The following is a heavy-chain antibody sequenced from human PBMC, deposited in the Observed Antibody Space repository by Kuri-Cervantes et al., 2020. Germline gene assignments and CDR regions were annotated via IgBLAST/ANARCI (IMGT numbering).Heavy chain of an antibody. D-gene: IGHD3-16*02. V-gene: IGHV3-30*03. Sequence: GGSLRLSCAASGFTFSSYGMHWVRQAPGKGLEWVAVISYDGSNKYYADSVKGRFTISRDNSKNTLYLQMNSLRAEDTAVYYCARRGDWGSYRPSYGMDVWGQGTTVTVSS. CDR3: ARRGDWGSYRPSYGMDV. J-gene: IGHJ6*02. CDR1: GFTFSSYG. CDR2: ISYDGSNK.